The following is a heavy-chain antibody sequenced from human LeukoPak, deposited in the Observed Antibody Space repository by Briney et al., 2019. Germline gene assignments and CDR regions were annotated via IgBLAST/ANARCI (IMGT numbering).Heavy chain of an antibody. J-gene: IGHJ3*02. Sequence: PSETLSLTCTVSGGSISSSTHYWGWIRQSPGKGLEWIGSMYNSGSISYNPSLRSRVTITVDTSKNQFSLNFNSVTAADTALYFCARSETSGYFGIWGQGTMVTVSS. V-gene: IGHV4-39*01. CDR1: GGSISSSTHY. CDR2: MYNSGSI. CDR3: ARSETSGYFGI. D-gene: IGHD3-22*01.